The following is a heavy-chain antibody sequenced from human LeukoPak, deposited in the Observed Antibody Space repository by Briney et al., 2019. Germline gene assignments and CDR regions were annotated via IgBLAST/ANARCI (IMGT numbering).Heavy chain of an antibody. CDR3: ARYRQNKDTAMVIGFRYWYFDL. D-gene: IGHD5-18*01. Sequence: SVKVSCKASGGTFSSYAISWVRQAPAQGLEWMGGIIPIFGTANYAQKFQGRVTITADESTSTAYMELSSLRSEDTAVYYCARYRQNKDTAMVIGFRYWYFDLWGRGTLVTVSS. CDR1: GGTFSSYA. CDR2: IIPIFGTA. V-gene: IGHV1-69*01. J-gene: IGHJ2*01.